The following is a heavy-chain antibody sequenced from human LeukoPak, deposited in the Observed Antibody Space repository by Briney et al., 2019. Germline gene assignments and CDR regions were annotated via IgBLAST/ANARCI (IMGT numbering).Heavy chain of an antibody. CDR1: GGSISSYY. V-gene: IGHV4-59*01. Sequence: SETLSLTCTVSGGSISSYYLSWIRQPPGKGLEWIGYIYYSGSTNYNPSLKSRVTISVDTSKNQFSLKLSSVTAADTAVYYCARGAQAFDIWGQGTMVTVSS. J-gene: IGHJ3*02. CDR3: ARGAQAFDI. CDR2: IYYSGST.